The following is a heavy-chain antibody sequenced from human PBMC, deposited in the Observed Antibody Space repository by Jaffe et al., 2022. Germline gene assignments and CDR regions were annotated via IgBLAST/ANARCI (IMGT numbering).Heavy chain of an antibody. CDR3: ARVGDRMGWFDP. CDR2: IFYSGSPS. CDR1: GGSLSSYY. J-gene: IGHJ5*02. D-gene: IGHD3-16*01. Sequence: QVQLQESGPGLVKPSETLSLTCTVSGGSLSSYYWSWVRQTPGKGLEWIGYIFYSGSPSIYNPSLKSRVTMSVDTSKNQFSLRLTSVTAADTALYYCARVGDRMGWFDPWGQGTLVTVSS. V-gene: IGHV4-59*01.